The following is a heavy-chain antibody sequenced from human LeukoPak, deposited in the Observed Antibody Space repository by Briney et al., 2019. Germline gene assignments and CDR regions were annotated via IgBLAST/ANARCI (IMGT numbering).Heavy chain of an antibody. D-gene: IGHD5-18*01. J-gene: IGHJ6*03. CDR3: ARERTPAMGIVSYYYMDV. CDR1: GFTFSSYC. Sequence: GSLRLSCAASGFTFSSYCMDWVRQTPGKGLEWVSSISSSSSYIYYADSVKGRFTISRDNAKNSLYLQMNSLRAEDTAVYYCARERTPAMGIVSYYYMDVWGKGTTVTVSS. V-gene: IGHV3-21*01. CDR2: ISSSSSYI.